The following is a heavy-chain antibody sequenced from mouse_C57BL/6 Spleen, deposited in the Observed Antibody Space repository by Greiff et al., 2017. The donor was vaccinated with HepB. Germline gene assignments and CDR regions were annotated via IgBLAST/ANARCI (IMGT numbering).Heavy chain of an antibody. V-gene: IGHV1-69*01. CDR2: IDPSDSYT. CDR3: AIYDGYYGGFAY. CDR1: GYTFTSYW. Sequence: VQLQQPGAELVMPGASVKLSCKASGYTFTSYWMHWVKQRPGQGLEWIGEIDPSDSYTNYNQKFKGKSTLTVDKSSSAAYMQLGRLTSEDSAVYYCAIYDGYYGGFAYWGQGTLVTVSA. D-gene: IGHD2-3*01. J-gene: IGHJ3*01.